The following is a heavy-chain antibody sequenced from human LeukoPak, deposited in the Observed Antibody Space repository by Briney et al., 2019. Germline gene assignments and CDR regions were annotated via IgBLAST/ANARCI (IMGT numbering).Heavy chain of an antibody. V-gene: IGHV4-4*07. CDR3: ARLSVRTSSRDY. J-gene: IGHJ4*02. CDR1: GGSISSYY. CDR2: IYTSGST. Sequence: SETLSLTCTVSGGSISSYYWSWIRQPAGKGLEWIGRIYTSGSTNYNPSLKSRVTMSVDTSKNQFSLKLSSVAAADTAVYYCARLSVRTSSRDYWGQGTLVTVSS. D-gene: IGHD2-2*01.